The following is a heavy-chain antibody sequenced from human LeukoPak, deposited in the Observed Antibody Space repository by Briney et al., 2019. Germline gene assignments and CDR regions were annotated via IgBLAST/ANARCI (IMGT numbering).Heavy chain of an antibody. J-gene: IGHJ6*03. D-gene: IGHD7-27*01. CDR1: GASISSNSYY. CDR2: IYYSGST. V-gene: IGHV4-39*07. CDR3: ARDVRLTGDGYYYFCMDV. Sequence: SETLSLTCTVSGASISSNSYYWGWIRQPPGRGLEWIGSIYYSGSTYYNPSLKSRITISVDTSKNQFSLKLSSVTAADTAVYYCARDVRLTGDGYYYFCMDVWGKGTTVTISS.